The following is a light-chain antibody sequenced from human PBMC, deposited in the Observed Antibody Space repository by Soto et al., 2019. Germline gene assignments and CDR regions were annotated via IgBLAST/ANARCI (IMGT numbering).Light chain of an antibody. V-gene: IGKV1-39*01. Sequence: DIQMTQSPSSLSASVGDRVTITCRASQSISSFLNWYQQKPGKAPKLLIYASSSLQSGVPSRFSGSGSGTDFTLTINSLQPEDFAAYCCQQSSSTPQLTFGGGTKVEI. CDR1: QSISSF. CDR3: QQSSSTPQLT. J-gene: IGKJ4*01. CDR2: ASS.